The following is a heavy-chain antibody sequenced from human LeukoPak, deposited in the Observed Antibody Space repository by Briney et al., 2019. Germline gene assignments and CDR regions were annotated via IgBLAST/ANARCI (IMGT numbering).Heavy chain of an antibody. D-gene: IGHD3-9*01. J-gene: IGHJ5*02. V-gene: IGHV4-31*03. CDR1: GGSISGGGYY. Sequence: SETLSLTCTVSGGSISGGGYYWSWLRQHPGKGLEWIGYIYYSGSTHYNPSLKSRVTISVDTSKNQFSLKLSSVTAADTAVYYCARDMTDWWFDPWGQGTLVTVSS. CDR3: ARDMTDWWFDP. CDR2: IYYSGST.